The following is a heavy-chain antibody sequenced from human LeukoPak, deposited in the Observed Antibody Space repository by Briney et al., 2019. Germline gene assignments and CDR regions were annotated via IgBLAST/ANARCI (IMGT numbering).Heavy chain of an antibody. CDR3: AREWIVGDDAFDV. J-gene: IGHJ3*01. CDR1: GFTFSSYE. CDR2: ISSSGSTI. V-gene: IGHV3-48*03. Sequence: GSLRLSCAASGFTFSSYEMNLVRQAPGKGLEWVSYISSSGSTIYYADSVKGRFTISRDNAKNSLYLQMHSLRAEDTAVYYCAREWIVGDDAFDVWGQGTMVTVSS. D-gene: IGHD2-15*01.